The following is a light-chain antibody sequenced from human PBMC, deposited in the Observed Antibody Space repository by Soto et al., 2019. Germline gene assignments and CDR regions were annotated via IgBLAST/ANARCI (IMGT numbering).Light chain of an antibody. V-gene: IGKV1-5*03. CDR1: QSISSW. Sequence: DIQMTQSPSTLSASIGDRVTITCRASQSISSWLAWYQQKPGKAPKVLIYKASSLESGVPSRFSGSGSGTEFTLTISSLQPDDFATYYCQQYNSYSLTFGQGTKVEIK. CDR3: QQYNSYSLT. J-gene: IGKJ1*01. CDR2: KAS.